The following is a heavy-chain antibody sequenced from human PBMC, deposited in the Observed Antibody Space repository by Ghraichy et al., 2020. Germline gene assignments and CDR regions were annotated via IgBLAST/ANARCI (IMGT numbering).Heavy chain of an antibody. CDR2: IYYSGST. D-gene: IGHD3-9*01. J-gene: IGHJ4*02. CDR1: GGSISSSSYY. V-gene: IGHV4-39*01. Sequence: SETLSLTCTVSGGSISSSSYYWGWIRQPPGKGLEWIGSIYYSGSTYYNPSLKSRVTISVDTSKNQFSLKLSSVTAADTAVYYCARQGGLRYFDWLVGRPFDYWGQGTLVTVSS. CDR3: ARQGGLRYFDWLVGRPFDY.